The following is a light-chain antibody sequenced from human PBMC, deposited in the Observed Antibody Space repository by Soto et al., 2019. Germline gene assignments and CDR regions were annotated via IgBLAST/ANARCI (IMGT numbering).Light chain of an antibody. Sequence: QTVVTHEPSFSVSPGGTVTLTCGLSSGSVSTSYYPSWYQQTPGQAPRTLIYSTNTRSSGVPDRFSGSILGNKAALTITGAQADDESDFYCVLYMGSGIWVFGGETKVTVL. CDR2: STN. CDR1: SGSVSTSYY. J-gene: IGLJ3*02. V-gene: IGLV8-61*01. CDR3: VLYMGSGIWV.